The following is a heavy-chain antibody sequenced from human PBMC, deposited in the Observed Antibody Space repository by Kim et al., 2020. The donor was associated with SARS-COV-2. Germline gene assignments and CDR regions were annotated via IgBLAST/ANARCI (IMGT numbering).Heavy chain of an antibody. D-gene: IGHD6-19*01. J-gene: IGHJ4*02. V-gene: IGHV1-69*01. Sequence: FQGRVTITADESTSTAYKELSSLRSEDTAVYYCARKSGGYSSGWYYFDYWGQGTLVTVSS. CDR3: ARKSGGYSSGWYYFDY.